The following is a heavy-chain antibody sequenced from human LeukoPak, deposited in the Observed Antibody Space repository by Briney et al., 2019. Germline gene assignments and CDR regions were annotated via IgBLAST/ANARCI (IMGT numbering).Heavy chain of an antibody. D-gene: IGHD6-13*01. J-gene: IGHJ6*02. CDR1: GFTFSSYS. CDR2: ISDSGGST. V-gene: IGHV3-23*01. Sequence: PGGSLRLSCAASGFTFSSYSMNWVRQAPGKGLEWVSAISDSGGSTYYADSVKGRFTISRDNSKNTLYLQMNSLRAEDTAVYYCAKAEIAAAGSYYYGMDVWGQGTTVTVSS. CDR3: AKAEIAAAGSYYYGMDV.